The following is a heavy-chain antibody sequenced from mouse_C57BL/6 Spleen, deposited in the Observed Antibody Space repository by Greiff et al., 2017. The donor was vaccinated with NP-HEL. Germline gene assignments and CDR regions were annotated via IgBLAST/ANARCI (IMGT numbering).Heavy chain of an antibody. D-gene: IGHD2-5*01. Sequence: VQLQQSGAELARPGASVKLSCKASGYTFTSYGISWVKQRPGQGLEWIGEIYPRSGNTYYNEKFKGKATLTADKSSSTAYMELRSLTSEDSAVYFCARFYSNYEGFDYWGQGTTLTVSS. CDR2: IYPRSGNT. CDR1: GYTFTSYG. CDR3: ARFYSNYEGFDY. J-gene: IGHJ2*01. V-gene: IGHV1-81*01.